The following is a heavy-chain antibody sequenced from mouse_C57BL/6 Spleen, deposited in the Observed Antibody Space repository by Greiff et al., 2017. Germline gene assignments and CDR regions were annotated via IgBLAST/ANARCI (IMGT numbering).Heavy chain of an antibody. CDR1: GYTFTDYY. CDR3: AKLLAGAMDY. J-gene: IGHJ4*01. D-gene: IGHD1-1*01. CDR2: INPNNGGT. V-gene: IGHV1-26*01. Sequence: EVQLQQSGPELVKPGASVKISCKASGYTFTDYYMNWVKQSHGKSLEWIGDINPNNGGTRYNQKFKGKATLTVDKSSSTAYMELRSLTSEDSAVYYCAKLLAGAMDYWGQGTSVTVSS.